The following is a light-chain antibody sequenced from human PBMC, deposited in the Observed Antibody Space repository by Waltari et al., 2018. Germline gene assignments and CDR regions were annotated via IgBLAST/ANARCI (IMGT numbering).Light chain of an antibody. CDR2: DVS. CDR3: SSYTSSSTLV. Sequence: QSALTQPASVSGSPGQSITISCTGASSDVGRYNYVSWYQQYPGTAPKLIIYDVSNRPSGVSNRFSGSKSANTASLTISGLQAEDEADYYCSSYTSSSTLVFGGGTKLTVL. V-gene: IGLV2-14*03. J-gene: IGLJ3*02. CDR1: SSDVGRYNY.